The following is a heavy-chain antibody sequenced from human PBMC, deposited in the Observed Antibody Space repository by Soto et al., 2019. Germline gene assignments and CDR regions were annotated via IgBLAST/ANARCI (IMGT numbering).Heavy chain of an antibody. CDR3: ARRVSEYSGYDPYFDY. CDR1: GGSISSSSYY. V-gene: IGHV4-39*01. CDR2: IYYSGST. D-gene: IGHD5-12*01. Sequence: SETLSLTCTVSGGSISSSSYYLGWIRPPPGKGLEWIGSIYYSGSTYYNPSLKSRVTISVDTSKNQFSLKLSSVTAADTAVYYCARRVSEYSGYDPYFDYWGQGTLVTVSS. J-gene: IGHJ4*02.